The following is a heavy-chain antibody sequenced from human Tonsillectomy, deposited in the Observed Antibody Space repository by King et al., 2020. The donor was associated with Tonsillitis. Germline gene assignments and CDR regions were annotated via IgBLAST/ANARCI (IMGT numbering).Heavy chain of an antibody. CDR2: INPSGGTT. V-gene: IGHV1-46*01. J-gene: IGHJ4*02. Sequence: VQLVESAAEMKKPGASVKVSCKASGYTFTNYYMHWVRQAPGQGLEWMGVINPSGGTTNHAQKFQGRVTMTSDTSTTTVYMELSSLRSEDTAVYYCARVGFSSDSGTYYNVPSFDFWGQGTLVTVSS. D-gene: IGHD3-10*01. CDR3: ARVGFSSDSGTYYNVPSFDF. CDR1: GYTFTNYY.